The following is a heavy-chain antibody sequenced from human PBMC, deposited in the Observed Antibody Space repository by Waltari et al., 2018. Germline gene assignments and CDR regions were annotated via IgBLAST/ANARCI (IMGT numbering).Heavy chain of an antibody. CDR1: GFSFSSYA. V-gene: IGHV3-23*03. D-gene: IGHD6-13*01. CDR2: IYSGGST. J-gene: IGHJ4*02. Sequence: EVQLLESGGGLVQPGGSLRLSCAASGFSFSSYAISWVRQAPGKGLEWVSVIYSGGSTYYADSVKGRFTISRDNSKNTLYLQMNSLRAEDTAVYYCAKGNPGTPDYWGQGTLVTVSS. CDR3: AKGNPGTPDY.